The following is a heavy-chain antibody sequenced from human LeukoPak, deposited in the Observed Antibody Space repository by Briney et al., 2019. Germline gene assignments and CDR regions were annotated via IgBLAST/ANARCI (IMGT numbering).Heavy chain of an antibody. D-gene: IGHD2-8*01. CDR1: GFTFSSYW. CDR2: IKQDGSEK. Sequence: GGSLRLSCAASGFTFSSYWMSWVRQAPGKGLEWVANIKQDGSEKYYVDSVKGRFTISRDNAKNSLYLQMNSLRAEDTAVYYCARARIFYGYGQTTPFFDYWGQGTLVTVSS. V-gene: IGHV3-7*01. J-gene: IGHJ4*02. CDR3: ARARIFYGYGQTTPFFDY.